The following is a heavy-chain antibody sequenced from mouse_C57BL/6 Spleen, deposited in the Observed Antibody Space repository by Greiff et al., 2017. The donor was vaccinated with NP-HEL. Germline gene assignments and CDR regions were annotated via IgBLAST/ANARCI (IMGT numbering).Heavy chain of an antibody. CDR2: FHPYNDDT. J-gene: IGHJ4*01. CDR1: GYTFTTYP. Sequence: VQLQESGAELVKPGASVKMSCKASGYTFTTYPIEWMKQNHGKSLEWIGNFHPYNDDTKYNEKFKGKATLTVEKSSSTVYLELSRLTSDDSAVYYCARHYLGDYYAMDYWGQGTSVTVSS. V-gene: IGHV1-47*01. CDR3: ARHYLGDYYAMDY. D-gene: IGHD1-2*01.